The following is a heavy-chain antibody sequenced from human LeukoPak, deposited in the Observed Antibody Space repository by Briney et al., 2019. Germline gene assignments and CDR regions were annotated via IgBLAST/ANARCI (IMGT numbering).Heavy chain of an antibody. CDR2: IYYSGST. CDR1: GGSISSSSYY. CDR3: ASPNSGYDPGAFDI. Sequence: SETLSLTCTVSGGSISSSSYYWGWIRQPPGKGLEWIGSIYYSGSTYYNPSLKSRVTISVDTSKNQFSLKLSSVTAADTAVYYCASPNSGYDPGAFDIWGQGTMVTVSS. D-gene: IGHD5-12*01. J-gene: IGHJ3*02. V-gene: IGHV4-39*07.